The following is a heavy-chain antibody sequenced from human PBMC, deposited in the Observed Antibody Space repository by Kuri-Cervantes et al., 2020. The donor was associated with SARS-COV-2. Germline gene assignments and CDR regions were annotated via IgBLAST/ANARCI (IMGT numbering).Heavy chain of an antibody. CDR2: ISGSGGST. CDR1: GFTFSSYA. D-gene: IGHD5-18*01. V-gene: IGHV3-23*01. CDR3: ARDCPFVDTAMWSY. J-gene: IGHJ4*02. Sequence: GESLKISCAASGFTFSSYAMSWVRQAPGKGLEWVSAISGSGGSTYYADSVKGRFTISRDNAKNSLYLQMNSLRAEDTAVYYCARDCPFVDTAMWSYWGQGTLVTASS.